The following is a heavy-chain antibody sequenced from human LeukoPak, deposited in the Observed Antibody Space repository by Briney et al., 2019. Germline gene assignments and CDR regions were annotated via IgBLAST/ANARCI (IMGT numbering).Heavy chain of an antibody. CDR3: ARAPLVAITYTTPFDY. V-gene: IGHV3-21*01. Sequence: GGSLRLSCAASGFTFSSCAMNWVRQAPGKGLEWVSSISSDGTYIYYADSVKGRFTISRDNAKNSLYLQMNSLRADDTAVYYCARAPLVAITYTTPFDYWGQGTLVTVSS. CDR1: GFTFSSCA. D-gene: IGHD5-12*01. CDR2: ISSDGTYI. J-gene: IGHJ4*02.